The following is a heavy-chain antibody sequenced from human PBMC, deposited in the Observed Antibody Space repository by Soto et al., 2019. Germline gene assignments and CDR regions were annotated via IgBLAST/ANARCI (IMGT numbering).Heavy chain of an antibody. V-gene: IGHV3-7*01. CDR3: ATAISSPFSNFDS. J-gene: IGHJ4*02. CDR1: GFTFSTYW. D-gene: IGHD2-2*01. CDR2: IKEDASEK. Sequence: EVQLVQSGGDLVQPGGSLRLSCVASGFTFSTYWMTWVRQAPGMGLEWVAGIKEDASEKVYVDSVKGRFSISRDNAKNSLYLQLNSLRAEDTAVYYCATAISSPFSNFDSWGQGSLVTFSS.